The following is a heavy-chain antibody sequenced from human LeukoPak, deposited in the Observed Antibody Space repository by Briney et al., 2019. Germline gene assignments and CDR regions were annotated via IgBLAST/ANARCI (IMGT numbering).Heavy chain of an antibody. J-gene: IGHJ4*02. CDR3: AKRPYSSGYYHFDY. V-gene: IGHV3-23*01. CDR2: ISDSGGTT. Sequence: GGSLRLSCAASGFTFSSYAMSWVRQAPGKGLEWVSGISDSGGTTYYADSVKGRLTISRDNSKNTMYLQMNSLRAEDTAVYYCAKRPYSSGYYHFDYWGQGTLVTVSS. D-gene: IGHD3-22*01. CDR1: GFTFSSYA.